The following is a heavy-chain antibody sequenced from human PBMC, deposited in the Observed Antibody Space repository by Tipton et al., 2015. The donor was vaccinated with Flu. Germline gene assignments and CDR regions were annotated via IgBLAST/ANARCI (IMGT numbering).Heavy chain of an antibody. D-gene: IGHD6-19*01. Sequence: SLRLSCVASGFNFDVYAMYWVRQAPGKGLEWVSGIGWDSANIGYADSVRGRFTISRDNAENTLYLQMDSLRTEDTALYFCAKGHSGDSSGLHLRGNFQHWGQGTLVTVSS. V-gene: IGHV3-9*01. J-gene: IGHJ1*01. CDR3: AKGHSGDSSGLHLRGNFQH. CDR2: IGWDSANI. CDR1: GFNFDVYA.